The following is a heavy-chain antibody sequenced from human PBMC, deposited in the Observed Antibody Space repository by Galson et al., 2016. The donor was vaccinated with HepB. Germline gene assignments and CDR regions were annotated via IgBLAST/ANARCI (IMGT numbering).Heavy chain of an antibody. CDR1: NGSIISSNW. D-gene: IGHD6-13*01. Sequence: SETLSLTCAVSNGSIISSNWWNWVRQPPGKGLEWIGEIHHSGSTNYNPSLTSRVTISIDKSRNQFSLRLTSVTAADTAVYYCAALVSSWSQLDYWGQGMLVTVSS. CDR2: IHHSGST. CDR3: AALVSSWSQLDY. J-gene: IGHJ4*02. V-gene: IGHV4-4*02.